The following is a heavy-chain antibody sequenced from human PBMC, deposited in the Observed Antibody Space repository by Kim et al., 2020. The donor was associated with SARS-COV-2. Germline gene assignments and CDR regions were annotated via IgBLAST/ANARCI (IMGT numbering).Heavy chain of an antibody. J-gene: IGHJ4*02. CDR3: ARDAVVGATSFDY. V-gene: IGHV1-69*13. CDR1: GGTFSSYA. Sequence: SVKVSCKASGGTFSSYAISWVRQAPGQGLEWMGGIIPIFGTANYAQKFQGRVTITADESTSTAYMELSSLRSEDTAVYYCARDAVVGATSFDYWGQGTLVTVSS. D-gene: IGHD1-26*01. CDR2: IIPIFGTA.